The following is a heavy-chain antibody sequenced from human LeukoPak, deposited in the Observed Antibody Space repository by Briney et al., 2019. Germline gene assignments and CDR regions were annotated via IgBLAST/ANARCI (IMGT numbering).Heavy chain of an antibody. Sequence: PSETLSLTCTVSGGSISSGSYYWSWIRQPAGKGLEWIGRIYTSGSTNYNPSLKSRVTIPVDTSKNQFSLKLSSVTAADTAVYYCVRHRSGVFLDAFHIWGQGTMVTVSS. J-gene: IGHJ3*02. V-gene: IGHV4-61*02. D-gene: IGHD3-10*01. CDR1: GGSISSGSYY. CDR3: VRHRSGVFLDAFHI. CDR2: IYTSGST.